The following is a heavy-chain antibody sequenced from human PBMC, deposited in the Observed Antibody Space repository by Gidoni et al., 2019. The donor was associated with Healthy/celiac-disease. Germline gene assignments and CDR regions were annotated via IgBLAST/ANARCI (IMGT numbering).Heavy chain of an antibody. D-gene: IGHD3-3*01. CDR3: AKEPQYYDFWSGYPQPLDY. CDR2: ISGSGGST. Sequence: GFTFSSYAMSWVRQAPGKGLEWVSAISGSGGSTYYADSVKGRFTISRDNSKNTLYLQMNSLRAEDTAVYYCAKEPQYYDFWSGYPQPLDYWGQGTLVTVSS. V-gene: IGHV3-23*01. CDR1: GFTFSSYA. J-gene: IGHJ4*02.